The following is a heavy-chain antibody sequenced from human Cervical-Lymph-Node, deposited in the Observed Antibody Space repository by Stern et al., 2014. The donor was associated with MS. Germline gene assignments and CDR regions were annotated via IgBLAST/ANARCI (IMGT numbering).Heavy chain of an antibody. D-gene: IGHD6-19*01. V-gene: IGHV4-61*02. CDR3: ARTADIAVAPHFDY. Sequence: QVQLQESGPGLVKPSQTLSLTCTVSGGSISSGSYYWSWIRQPAGKGLEWIGRIYTSGRTNYNPSLKSRVTISVDPSKNQFSLKLSSVTAADTAVYYCARTADIAVAPHFDYWGQGTLVTVSS. J-gene: IGHJ4*02. CDR2: IYTSGRT. CDR1: GGSISSGSYY.